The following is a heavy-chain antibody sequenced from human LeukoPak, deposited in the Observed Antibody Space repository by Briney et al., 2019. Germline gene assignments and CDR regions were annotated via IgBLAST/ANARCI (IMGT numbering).Heavy chain of an antibody. V-gene: IGHV4-61*01. CDR1: GGSISSSTYY. CDR3: ARIGVRTPYSSSWVRVFDY. J-gene: IGHJ4*02. Sequence: SETLSLTCTVSGGSISSSTYYWSWIRQPPGKGLEWIGYIYYSGSTNYNPSLKSRVTISVDTSKNQFSLKLSSVTAADTAVYYCARIGVRTPYSSSWVRVFDYWGQGTLVTVSS. CDR2: IYYSGST. D-gene: IGHD6-13*01.